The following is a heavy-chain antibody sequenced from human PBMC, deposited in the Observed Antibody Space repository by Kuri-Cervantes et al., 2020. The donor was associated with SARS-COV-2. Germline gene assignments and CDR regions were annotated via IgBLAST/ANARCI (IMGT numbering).Heavy chain of an antibody. J-gene: IGHJ6*03. CDR1: GGTFSSYA. CDR2: IIPIFGTA. V-gene: IGHV1-69*05. D-gene: IGHD3-22*01. Sequence: SVKVSCKASGGTFSSYAISWVRQAPGQGLEWMGGIIPIFGTANYAQKFQGRATITTDESTSTAYMELSSLRSEDTAVYYCASLLGWYDSSGYYHYYYMDVWGKGTTVTVSS. CDR3: ASLLGWYDSSGYYHYYYMDV.